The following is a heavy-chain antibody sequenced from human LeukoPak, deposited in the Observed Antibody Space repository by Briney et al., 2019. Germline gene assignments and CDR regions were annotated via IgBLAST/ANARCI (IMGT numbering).Heavy chain of an antibody. V-gene: IGHV5-51*01. CDR2: IYPGDSDT. CDR3: ARVQSSGWYLASYCDY. CDR1: GYSFTSYW. Sequence: GESLKISCKGSGYSFTSYWIVWVRQMPGKGLEWMGIIYPGDSDTRYSPSFQGQVTISADKSISTAYLQWSSLKGSDTAMYYCARVQSSGWYLASYCDYWGQGTLVTVSS. D-gene: IGHD6-19*01. J-gene: IGHJ4*02.